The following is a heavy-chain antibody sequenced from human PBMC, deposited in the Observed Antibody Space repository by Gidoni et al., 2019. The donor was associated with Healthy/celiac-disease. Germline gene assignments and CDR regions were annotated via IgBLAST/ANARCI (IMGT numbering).Heavy chain of an antibody. CDR3: ARAHSSGWYEGYYGMDV. J-gene: IGHJ6*02. Sequence: EVQLVESGGGLVQPGGSLRLSCAASGFTVSSHYMSWVRQAPGKGLEWVSVIYSGGSTYYADSVKGRFTITRHNSKNTLYLQMNSLRAEDTAVYYCARAHSSGWYEGYYGMDVWGQGTTVTVSS. D-gene: IGHD6-19*01. V-gene: IGHV3-53*04. CDR2: IYSGGST. CDR1: GFTVSSHY.